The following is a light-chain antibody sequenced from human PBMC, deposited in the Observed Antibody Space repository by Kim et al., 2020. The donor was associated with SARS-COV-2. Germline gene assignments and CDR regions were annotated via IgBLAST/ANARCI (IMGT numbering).Light chain of an antibody. J-gene: IGLJ3*02. CDR2: QDN. Sequence: VSPGQTASITCSVDKLGDKYACLYQQKPGQSPVLVIYQDNKRPSGIPERFSGSNSGNTATLTISGTQAMDEADYYCQAWDSSTAWVFGGGTQLTVL. CDR1: KLGDKY. V-gene: IGLV3-1*01. CDR3: QAWDSSTAWV.